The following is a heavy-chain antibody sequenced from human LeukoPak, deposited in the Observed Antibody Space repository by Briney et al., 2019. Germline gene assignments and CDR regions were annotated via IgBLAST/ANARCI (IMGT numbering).Heavy chain of an antibody. Sequence: SETLSLTCTVSGGSISSYYWSWIRQPPGKGLEWIGYIYYSGSTNYNPSLKSRVTISVDTSKSQFSLKMSSVTAADTAVYYCARVLITMVRGVTPGDAFDIWGQGTMVTVSS. CDR2: IYYSGST. CDR1: GGSISSYY. D-gene: IGHD3-10*01. V-gene: IGHV4-59*01. J-gene: IGHJ3*02. CDR3: ARVLITMVRGVTPGDAFDI.